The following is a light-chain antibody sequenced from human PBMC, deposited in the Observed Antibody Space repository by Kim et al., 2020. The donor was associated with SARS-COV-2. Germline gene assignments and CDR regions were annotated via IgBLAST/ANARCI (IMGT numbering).Light chain of an antibody. CDR3: QQSYRTPYT. J-gene: IGKJ2*01. CDR1: QCTSSY. V-gene: IGKV1-39*01. CDR2: GAS. Sequence: AYVGDRVTINCLASQCTSSYLNWYQQKPGKAPNLLIYGASSLQSGVPSRFSGSGSGTDFTLTISNLQPEDFATYYCQQSYRTPYTFGQGTKLEI.